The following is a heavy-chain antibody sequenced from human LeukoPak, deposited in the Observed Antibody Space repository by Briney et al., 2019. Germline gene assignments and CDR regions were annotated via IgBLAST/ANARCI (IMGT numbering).Heavy chain of an antibody. J-gene: IGHJ4*02. Sequence: GGSLRLSCAASGFTFSRYGMNWVRQAPGKGLVWVSYISRSCSIIHYADSVKGRFTISRDNAKNSLYLQMNSLRAEDTAVYYCARDATGGYYFDYWGQGTLVTVSS. D-gene: IGHD3-10*01. CDR1: GFTFSRYG. CDR2: ISRSCSII. CDR3: ARDATGGYYFDY. V-gene: IGHV3-48*03.